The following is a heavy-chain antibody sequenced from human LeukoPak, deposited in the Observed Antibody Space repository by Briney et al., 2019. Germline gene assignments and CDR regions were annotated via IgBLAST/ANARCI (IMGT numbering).Heavy chain of an antibody. CDR1: GFTSSSYA. CDR3: ARDEAAAGTVDY. Sequence: PGRSLRLSCAASGFTSSSYAMHWVRQAPGKGLEWVTVISYDGSNKYYADSVKGRFTISRDNSKNTLYLQMNSLRAEDTAVYYCARDEAAAGTVDYWGQGTLVTVSS. J-gene: IGHJ4*02. CDR2: ISYDGSNK. V-gene: IGHV3-30*04. D-gene: IGHD6-13*01.